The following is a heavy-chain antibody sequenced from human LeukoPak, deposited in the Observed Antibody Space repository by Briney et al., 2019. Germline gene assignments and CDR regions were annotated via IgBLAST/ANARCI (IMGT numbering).Heavy chain of an antibody. CDR1: GFTFSNAW. D-gene: IGHD2-2*01. J-gene: IGHJ6*02. CDR3: TTVGVSSRGYYYYGMDV. Sequence: GGSLRLSRAASGFTFSNAWMSWVRQAPGKGLEWVGRIKSKTDGGTTDYAAPVKGRFTISRDDSKNTLYLQMNSLKTEDTAVYYCTTVGVSSRGYYYYGMDVWGQGTTVTVSS. V-gene: IGHV3-15*01. CDR2: IKSKTDGGTT.